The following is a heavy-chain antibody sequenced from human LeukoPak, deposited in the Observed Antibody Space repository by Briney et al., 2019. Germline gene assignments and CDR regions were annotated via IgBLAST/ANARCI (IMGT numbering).Heavy chain of an antibody. V-gene: IGHV3-30-3*01. J-gene: IGHJ4*02. D-gene: IGHD3-10*01. CDR3: ARGAFNYYGSGSYYNH. Sequence: GGSLRLSCAASGFTFSSYAMSWVRQAPGKGLEWVAVISYDGSNKYYADSVKGRFTISRDNSKNTLYLQMNSLRAEDTAVYYCARGAFNYYGSGSYYNHWGQGTLVTVSS. CDR1: GFTFSSYA. CDR2: ISYDGSNK.